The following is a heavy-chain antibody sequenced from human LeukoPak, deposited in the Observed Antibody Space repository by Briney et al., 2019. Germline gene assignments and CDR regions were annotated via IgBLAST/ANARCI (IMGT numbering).Heavy chain of an antibody. J-gene: IGHJ3*01. V-gene: IGHV3-30*18. D-gene: IGHD3-10*02. CDR1: GFTFSSYA. CDR3: AKFFTGEYVRAFDV. Sequence: GGTLRLSCAASGFTFSSYAMHWVRQAPGKGLEWVAVISYDGSNKYYADSVKGRFTISRDNSKNTLYLQMNSLRAEDTAVYYCAKFFTGEYVRAFDVWGQGTMVTVSS. CDR2: ISYDGSNK.